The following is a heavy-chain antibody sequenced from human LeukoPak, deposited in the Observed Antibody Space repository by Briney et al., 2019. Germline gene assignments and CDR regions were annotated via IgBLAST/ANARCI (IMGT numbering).Heavy chain of an antibody. J-gene: IGHJ4*02. D-gene: IGHD6-13*01. Sequence: SVKVSCKASGGTFSSYAISWVRQAPGQGLEWMGGIIPIFGTANYAQKFQGRVTITADKSTSTAYMELSSLRSEDTAVYYCASGTRDSSSWPHFDYWGQGTLVTVSS. CDR1: GGTFSSYA. CDR3: ASGTRDSSSWPHFDY. V-gene: IGHV1-69*06. CDR2: IIPIFGTA.